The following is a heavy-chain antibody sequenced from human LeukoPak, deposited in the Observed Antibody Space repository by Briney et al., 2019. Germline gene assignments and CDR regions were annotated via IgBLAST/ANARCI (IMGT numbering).Heavy chain of an antibody. CDR1: GFIFSNYA. CDR2: IYSGGST. Sequence: GGSLRLSCAASGFIFSNYAMSWVRQAPGRGLEWVSIIYSGGSTFYADSVKGRFTISRDNSKNTLYLQMNSLRAEDTAVYYCARVTPRVGGYDYWGQGTLVTVSA. CDR3: ARVTPRVGGYDY. J-gene: IGHJ4*02. V-gene: IGHV3-53*01. D-gene: IGHD3-22*01.